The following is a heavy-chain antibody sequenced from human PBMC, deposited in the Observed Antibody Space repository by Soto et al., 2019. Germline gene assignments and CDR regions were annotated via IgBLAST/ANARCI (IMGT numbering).Heavy chain of an antibody. CDR3: ARGPANYYFDY. CDR1: GYSISSGYY. J-gene: IGHJ4*02. CDR2: IYRSGST. V-gene: IGHV4-38-2*01. Sequence: SETLSLTCAVSGYSISSGYYWGWIRQPPGEGLEWIGSIYRSGSTYYNPSLKSRVTISVDTFKNQLSLKLSSVTAADTALYYCARGPANYYFDYWGQGTLVTVSS. D-gene: IGHD2-8*01.